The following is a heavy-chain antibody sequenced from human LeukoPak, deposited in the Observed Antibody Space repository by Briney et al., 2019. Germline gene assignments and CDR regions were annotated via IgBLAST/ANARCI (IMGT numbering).Heavy chain of an antibody. J-gene: IGHJ4*02. Sequence: PGGSLRLSCAASGFTFSSYAMSWVRQAPGRGLEWVSTISGRGGSTYYADSVKGRFTISRDNSKNTLYLQMNSLRAEDTAVFYCARGGGWSPPTIVATSFDYWGQGTLVTVSS. CDR3: ARGGGWSPPTIVATSFDY. D-gene: IGHD4-11*01. V-gene: IGHV3-23*01. CDR1: GFTFSSYA. CDR2: ISGRGGST.